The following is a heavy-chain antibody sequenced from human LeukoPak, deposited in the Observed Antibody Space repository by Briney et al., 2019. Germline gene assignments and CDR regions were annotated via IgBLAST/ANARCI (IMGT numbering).Heavy chain of an antibody. CDR1: GFTFRSFW. D-gene: IGHD1-26*01. Sequence: GGSLRLSCAASGFTFRSFWMSWVRQAPGRGLEWVARIKEDGRQTDYVDSVKGRFTISRDNAKSSVYLQMNGLRAEDTAVYYCASGPWELDFWGQGTLVTVS. CDR3: ASGPWELDF. CDR2: IKEDGRQT. J-gene: IGHJ4*02. V-gene: IGHV3-7*01.